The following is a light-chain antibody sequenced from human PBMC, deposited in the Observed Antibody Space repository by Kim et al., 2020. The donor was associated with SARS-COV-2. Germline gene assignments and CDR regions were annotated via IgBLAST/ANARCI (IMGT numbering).Light chain of an antibody. CDR3: SAWDISLNAVV. J-gene: IGLJ3*02. CDR1: NDNVGRQG. CDR2: RNN. V-gene: IGLV10-54*01. Sequence: QTATLNCTGNNDNVGRQGAAWLQQHQGHPPKVLSDRNNNRRSGISERFSASRSGNTASLIITGLQSEDEADYYCSAWDISLNAVVFGGGTQLTVL.